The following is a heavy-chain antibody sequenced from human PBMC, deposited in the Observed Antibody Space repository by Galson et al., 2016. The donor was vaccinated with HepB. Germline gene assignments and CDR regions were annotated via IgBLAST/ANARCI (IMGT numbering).Heavy chain of an antibody. CDR1: GFTFSTYG. Sequence: SLRLSCAASGFTFSTYGMHWVRQAPGKGLEWVALISYDGVTKFYADSVRARFTISRDKSKTTVDLQMDGLSAEDTAVYYCAREWELGGYFDYWGQGTLVTVSS. CDR2: ISYDGVTK. D-gene: IGHD1-26*01. V-gene: IGHV3-30*03. CDR3: AREWELGGYFDY. J-gene: IGHJ4*02.